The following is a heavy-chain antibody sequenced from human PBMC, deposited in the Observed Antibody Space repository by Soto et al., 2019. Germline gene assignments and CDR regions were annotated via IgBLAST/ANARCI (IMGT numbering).Heavy chain of an antibody. V-gene: IGHV3-53*01. D-gene: IGHD7-27*01. CDR2: IYSGGNT. CDR1: GFTVSNSY. CDR3: ASPTGDPRGEGYYFDY. J-gene: IGHJ4*02. Sequence: PGGSLRLSCAASGFTVSNSYMSWVRQPPGKGPEWVSIIYSGGNTYYTDAVKGRFTISRDNSKNTLYLQMNSLRAEDTAIYYCASPTGDPRGEGYYFDYWGRGALVTVSS.